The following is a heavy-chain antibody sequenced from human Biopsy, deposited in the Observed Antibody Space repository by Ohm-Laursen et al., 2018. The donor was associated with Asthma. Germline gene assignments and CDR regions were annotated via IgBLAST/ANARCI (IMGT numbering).Heavy chain of an antibody. CDR3: ARGNHHLDYGGNSGAFDI. Sequence: RSLRLSCTASGFVFSQCGMHWVRQGPGKGLEWVALVSSDGHNKYYADSVKGRFTISRDNSKDTLYLQMNSLRAEDTAVYYCARGNHHLDYGGNSGAFDIWGQGTMVTVSS. D-gene: IGHD4-23*01. J-gene: IGHJ3*02. CDR1: GFVFSQCG. V-gene: IGHV3-30*03. CDR2: VSSDGHNK.